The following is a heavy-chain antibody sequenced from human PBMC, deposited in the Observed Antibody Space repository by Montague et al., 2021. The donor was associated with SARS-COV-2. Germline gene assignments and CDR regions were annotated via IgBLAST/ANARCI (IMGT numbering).Heavy chain of an antibody. J-gene: IGHJ4*02. CDR2: SSYMFECTS. CDR3: VRDTGSALAGFDA. Sequence: CAISGDSDCIMALGCNWEGQTPEGRLHRLGRSSYMFECTSDYATSVEGRISIDPDTSKNHFFLHLRSVTPEDTGVYYCVRDTGSALAGFDAWGQGTLVTVSS. D-gene: IGHD1-1*01. CDR1: GDSDCIMALG. V-gene: IGHV6-1*01.